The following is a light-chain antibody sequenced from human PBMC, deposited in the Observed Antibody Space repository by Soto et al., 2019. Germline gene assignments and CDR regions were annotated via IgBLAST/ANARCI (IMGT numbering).Light chain of an antibody. V-gene: IGLV8-61*01. CDR2: STN. J-gene: IGLJ3*02. CDR3: ALYMGSGIWV. Sequence: QAVVTQEPSFSVSPGRTVTLTCGLSSGSVSTSYYPSWYQQTPGQAPRTLIYSTNTRSSGVPDRFSGSILGNKAALTITGAQADDEADDYCALYMGSGIWVFGGGTKLTVL. CDR1: SGSVSTSYY.